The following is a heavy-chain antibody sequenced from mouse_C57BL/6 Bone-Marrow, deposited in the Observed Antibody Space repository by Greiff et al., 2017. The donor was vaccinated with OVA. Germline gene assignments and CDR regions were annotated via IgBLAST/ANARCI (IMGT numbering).Heavy chain of an antibody. CDR3: TTSGGFAY. J-gene: IGHJ3*01. CDR2: IDPENGDN. CDR1: GFNIKDDY. V-gene: IGHV14-4*01. Sequence: VQLQQSGAELVRPGASVKLSCTASGFNIKDDYMHWVKQRPEQGLEWIGWIDPENGDNEYASKVQGKATITADTSSNTAYLHLSSLTSEDTAVYYCTTSGGFAYWGQGTLVTVSA.